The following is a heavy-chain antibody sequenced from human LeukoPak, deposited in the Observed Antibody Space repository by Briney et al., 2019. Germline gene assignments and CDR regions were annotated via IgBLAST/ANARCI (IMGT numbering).Heavy chain of an antibody. CDR1: GFTFSSYW. CDR3: ARVDYSSSWYIDY. J-gene: IGHJ4*02. D-gene: IGHD6-13*01. V-gene: IGHV3-74*01. Sequence: GGSLRLSCAASGFTFSSYWMHWVRQAPGKGLVWVSRVNSDGSSTSYAESVRGRFTTSRDNAKNTLYLQMSSLRAEDTAVYYCARVDYSSSWYIDYWGQGTLVTVPS. CDR2: VNSDGSST.